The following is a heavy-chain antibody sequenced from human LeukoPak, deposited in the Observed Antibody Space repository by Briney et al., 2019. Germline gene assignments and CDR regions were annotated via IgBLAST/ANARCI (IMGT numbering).Heavy chain of an antibody. Sequence: VASVNVSCKASGGTFSSDAISWVRQAPGQGLEGMRGIIPISGTANYAQKFQGRVTITADESTTTAYMELRRLRSEATAVYYCAREGYDSRGYYRKFFDYWGQGTLVTVSS. J-gene: IGHJ4*02. CDR3: AREGYDSRGYYRKFFDY. D-gene: IGHD3-22*01. CDR2: IIPISGTA. CDR1: GGTFSSDA. V-gene: IGHV1-69*13.